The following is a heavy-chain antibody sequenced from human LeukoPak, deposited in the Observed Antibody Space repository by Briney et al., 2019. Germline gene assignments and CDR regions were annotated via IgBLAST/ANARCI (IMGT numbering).Heavy chain of an antibody. J-gene: IGHJ6*02. CDR1: GFTVSSNY. CDR2: IYSGGST. Sequence: GGSLRLSCAASGFTVSSNYMRWVRQAPGKGLQWVSVIYSGGSTYYADSVKGRFTISRHNSKNTLYLQMNSLRAEDTAAYYCARSSYGDYVVSGYGMDVWGQGTTVTVSS. V-gene: IGHV3-53*04. CDR3: ARSSYGDYVVSGYGMDV. D-gene: IGHD4-17*01.